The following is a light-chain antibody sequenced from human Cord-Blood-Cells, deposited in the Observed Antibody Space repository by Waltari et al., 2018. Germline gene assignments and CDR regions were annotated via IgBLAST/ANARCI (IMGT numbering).Light chain of an antibody. CDR2: SNN. V-gene: IGLV1-44*01. CDR1: SSNPGSNT. CDR3: AAWDDSLNGWV. Sequence: QSVLTQPPSASRTPGQRVTLPCSGSSSNPGSNTANWYQQLPGTAPKLLIYSNNQRPSGVPDRFSGSKSGTSASLAISGLQSEDEADYYCAAWDDSLNGWVFGGGTKLTVL. J-gene: IGLJ3*02.